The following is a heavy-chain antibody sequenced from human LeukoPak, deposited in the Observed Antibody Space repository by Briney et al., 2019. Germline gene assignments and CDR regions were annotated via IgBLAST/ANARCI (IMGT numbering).Heavy chain of an antibody. CDR2: IRSDGTNK. V-gene: IGHV3-30*02. CDR3: AKDRQLGVFDY. Sequence: GGSLGLSCAASGFTFSYYGMHWVRQAPGKGLEWVAFIRSDGTNKYYADSVKGRFTVSRDNSKNTLYLQVNGLRAEDTAVYYCAKDRQLGVFDYWGQGTLVTVSS. D-gene: IGHD6-6*01. J-gene: IGHJ4*02. CDR1: GFTFSYYG.